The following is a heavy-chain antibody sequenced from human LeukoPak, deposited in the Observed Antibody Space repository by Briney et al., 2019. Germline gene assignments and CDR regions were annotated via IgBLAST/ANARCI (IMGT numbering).Heavy chain of an antibody. CDR1: GYTFTGYY. D-gene: IGHD6-19*01. CDR3: ARDVGQWLVRYYFDY. J-gene: IGHJ4*02. CDR2: INPNSGGT. Sequence: ASVKVSCKASGYTFTGYYMHWVRQAPGQGLEWMGWINPNSGGTNYAQKFQGRVTMTRDTSISTAYMELSRLRSDDTAVYYCARDVGQWLVRYYFDYWGQGTLVTVSS. V-gene: IGHV1-2*02.